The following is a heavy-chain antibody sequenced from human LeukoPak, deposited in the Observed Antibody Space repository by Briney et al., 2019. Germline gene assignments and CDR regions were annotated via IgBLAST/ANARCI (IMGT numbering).Heavy chain of an antibody. V-gene: IGHV3-30-3*01. J-gene: IGHJ4*02. CDR2: ISYDGSNK. D-gene: IGHD6-6*01. CDR1: GFTFSSYA. Sequence: PGGSLRLSCAASGFTFSSYAMHWVRQAPGEGLEWVAVISYDGSNKYYADSVKGRFTISRDNSKNTLYLQMNSLRAEDTAVYYCARLGGRSSSSPFDYWGQGTLVTVSS. CDR3: ARLGGRSSSSPFDY.